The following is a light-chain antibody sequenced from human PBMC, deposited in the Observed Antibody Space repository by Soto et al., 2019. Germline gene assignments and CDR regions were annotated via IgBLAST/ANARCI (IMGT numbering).Light chain of an antibody. V-gene: IGKV1-9*01. CDR1: QDISSS. CDR3: QQVNSFPPFT. CDR2: AAS. Sequence: DIQLTQSPSFLSASVGDSVTITCRASQDISSSLAWYQQKPGKAPKILMYAASSLESWVPSRFSGSGSGTEFTLTISSLQSDDFATYYCQQVNSFPPFTFGGGTTVEIK. J-gene: IGKJ4*01.